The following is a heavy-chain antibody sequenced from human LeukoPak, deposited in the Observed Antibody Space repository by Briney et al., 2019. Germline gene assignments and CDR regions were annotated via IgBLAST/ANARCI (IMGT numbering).Heavy chain of an antibody. J-gene: IGHJ3*02. CDR2: IHPGDSDT. CDR3: ARHEQPEELPYHAFDI. CDR1: GYTFTNYW. D-gene: IGHD6-13*01. Sequence: GESLKISCKGSGYTFTNYWIGWVRQMPGKGLEWMGIIHPGDSDTRYSPSLQGQVTISADKSINTAYLEWRSLEASDTAMYYCARHEQPEELPYHAFDIWGQGTMVTVSS. V-gene: IGHV5-51*01.